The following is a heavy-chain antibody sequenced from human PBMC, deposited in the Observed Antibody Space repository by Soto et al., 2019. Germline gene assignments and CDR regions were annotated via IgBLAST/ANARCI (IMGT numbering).Heavy chain of an antibody. V-gene: IGHV1-3*01. D-gene: IGHD1-26*01. CDR2: INAGNGNT. J-gene: IGHJ4*02. CDR3: AKDLLPRIVGATGYFDY. CDR1: GYTFTSYA. Sequence: RASVKVSCKASGYTFTSYAMHWVRQAPGQRLEWMGWINAGNGNTKYSQKFQGRVTITRDTSASTAYMELNSLRAEDTALYYCAKDLLPRIVGATGYFDYWGQGTLVTVSS.